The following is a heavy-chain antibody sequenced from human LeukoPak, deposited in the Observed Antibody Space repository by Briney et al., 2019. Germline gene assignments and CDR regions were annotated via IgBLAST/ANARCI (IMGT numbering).Heavy chain of an antibody. CDR3: ARVGYLRSYSSGWYNWFDP. V-gene: IGHV1-69*13. J-gene: IGHJ5*02. D-gene: IGHD6-19*01. Sequence: ASVKVSCKASGYTFTSNYIHWVRQAPGQGLEWMGGIIPIFGTANYAQKFQGRVTITADESTSTAYMELSSLRSEDTAVYYCARVGYLRSYSSGWYNWFDPWGQGTLVTVSS. CDR2: IIPIFGTA. CDR1: GYTFTSNY.